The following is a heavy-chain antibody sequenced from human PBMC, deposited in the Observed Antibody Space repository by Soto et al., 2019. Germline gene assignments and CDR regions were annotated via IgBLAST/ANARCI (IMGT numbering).Heavy chain of an antibody. D-gene: IGHD6-13*01. J-gene: IGHJ4*02. CDR3: AKDRQQQLIPFDY. V-gene: IGHV3-23*01. CDR2: ISGSGKST. CDR1: GFTFTSYA. Sequence: EVQLLESGGGLAQPGGSLRLSCAASGFTFTSYAMRWVRQAPGKGLEWVSGISGSGKSTYYADSVKGRLTISRDNSKNTLYLQMNSLRDDDTAVYYCAKDRQQQLIPFDYWGQGTLVSVSS.